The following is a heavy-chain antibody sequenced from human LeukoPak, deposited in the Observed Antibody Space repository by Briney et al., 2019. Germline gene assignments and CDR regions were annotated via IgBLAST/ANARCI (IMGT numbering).Heavy chain of an antibody. J-gene: IGHJ4*02. CDR3: ARGSSSGWYKFDY. D-gene: IGHD6-19*01. CDR1: GYTFTGYY. Sequence: ASVKVSCKASGYTFTGYYMHWVRQAPGQGLEWMGWINPNSGGTNYAQKFQGWVTMTRDMSISTAYMELSRLRSDDTAVYYCARGSSSGWYKFDYWGQGTLVTVSS. V-gene: IGHV1-2*04. CDR2: INPNSGGT.